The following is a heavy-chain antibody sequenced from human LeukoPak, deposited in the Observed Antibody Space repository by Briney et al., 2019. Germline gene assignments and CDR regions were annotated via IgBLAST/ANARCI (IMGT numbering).Heavy chain of an antibody. CDR3: ARGGYTYGFDY. V-gene: IGHV4-30-2*01. CDR2: IYHSGST. D-gene: IGHD5-18*01. J-gene: IGHJ4*02. CDR1: GGSISSGGYS. Sequence: SETLSLTCAVSGGSISSGGYSWSWIRQPPGKGLEWIGYIYHSGSTYYNPSLKSRVTISVDRSKNQFSLKLSSVTAADTAVYYCARGGYTYGFDYWGQGTLVTVSS.